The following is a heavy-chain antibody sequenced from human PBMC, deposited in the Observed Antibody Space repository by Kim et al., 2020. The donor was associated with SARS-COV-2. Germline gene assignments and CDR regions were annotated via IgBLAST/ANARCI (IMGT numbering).Heavy chain of an antibody. Sequence: ASVKVSCKASGYTFTSYYMHWVRQAPGQGLEWMGIINPSGGSTSYAQKFQGRVTMTRDTSTSTVYIELSSLRSEDTAVYYCARDGGSSNWLFVGYCFDYWGQGTLVTVSS. CDR3: ARDGGSSNWLFVGYCFDY. CDR2: INPSGGST. D-gene: IGHD3-9*01. J-gene: IGHJ4*02. CDR1: GYTFTSYY. V-gene: IGHV1-46*01.